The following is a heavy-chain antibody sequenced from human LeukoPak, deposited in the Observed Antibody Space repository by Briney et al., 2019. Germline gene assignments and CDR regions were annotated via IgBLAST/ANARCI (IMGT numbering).Heavy chain of an antibody. J-gene: IGHJ4*02. D-gene: IGHD2-2*01. CDR1: GFTFSSXG. CDR3: ARAPRYCSSTSCPQGY. Sequence: LSXAASGFTFSSXGMHXVRQXPXXXXXXXAXISYDGSNKYYADSVKGRFTISRDNTKNTLYLQMNSLRSEDTAVYYCARAPRYCSSTSCPQGYWGQGTLVTVSS. V-gene: IGHV3-30*03. CDR2: ISYDGSNK.